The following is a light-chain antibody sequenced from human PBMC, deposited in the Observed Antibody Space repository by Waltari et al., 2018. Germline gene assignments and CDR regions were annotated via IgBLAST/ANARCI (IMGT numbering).Light chain of an antibody. CDR2: VNSDGSH. CDR1: SGHSSNI. V-gene: IGLV4-69*01. Sequence: QLVLTQSPSASASLGASVKLTCTLSSGHSSNIIAWLQQRPERGPRYWLKVNSDGSHSKGDDIPDRFSGSSSGAERYLTISRLQSEDEADYYCETGGHGTWVFGGGTKLTVL. CDR3: ETGGHGTWV. J-gene: IGLJ3*02.